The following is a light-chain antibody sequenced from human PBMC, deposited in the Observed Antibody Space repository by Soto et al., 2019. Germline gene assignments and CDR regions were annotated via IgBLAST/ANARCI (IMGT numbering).Light chain of an antibody. CDR3: CSYAGSYTFDVV. CDR1: SSDVGGYNY. V-gene: IGLV2-11*01. J-gene: IGLJ2*01. CDR2: DVN. Sequence: QSALTQPRSVSGSPGQSVTISCTGTSSDVGGYNYVSWYQQHPGKAPKLMIYDVNKRPSGVPDRFSGSKSGNTASLTISGLQAEDEADYYCCSYAGSYTFDVVFGGGTKVTVL.